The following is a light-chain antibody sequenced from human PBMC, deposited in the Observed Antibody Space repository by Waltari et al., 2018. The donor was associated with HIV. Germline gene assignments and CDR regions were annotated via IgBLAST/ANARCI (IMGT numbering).Light chain of an antibody. V-gene: IGLV1-44*01. CDR2: SNK. J-gene: IGLJ3*02. CDR1: SSHIGSNT. Sequence: QSVLTQPPSASGTPGQRVTISCSGSSSHIGSNTVNWYQQLPGTAPTRLIYSNKQLPSGVPDRFSGSKSGPAASLASSGLQSEDEDDYYSVEWDDSLNGWVFGGGTKLTVL. CDR3: VEWDDSLNGWV.